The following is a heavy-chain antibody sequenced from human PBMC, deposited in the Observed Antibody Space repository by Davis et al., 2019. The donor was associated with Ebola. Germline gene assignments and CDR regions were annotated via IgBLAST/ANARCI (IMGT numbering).Heavy chain of an antibody. D-gene: IGHD2-15*01. J-gene: IGHJ4*02. V-gene: IGHV1-2*06. CDR1: GYTFTGYY. Sequence: ASVKVSCKASGYTFTGYYMHWVRQAPGQGLEWMGRINPNSGGTNHAQKFQGRVTMTRDTSISTAYMELSRLRSDDTAVYYCARGAPDIVVVVAATGVDYWGQGTLVTVSS. CDR2: INPNSGGT. CDR3: ARGAPDIVVVVAATGVDY.